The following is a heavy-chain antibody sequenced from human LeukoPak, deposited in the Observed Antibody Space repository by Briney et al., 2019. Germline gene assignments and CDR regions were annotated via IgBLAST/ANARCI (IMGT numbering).Heavy chain of an antibody. CDR2: IRYDGSDK. V-gene: IGHV3-30*02. CDR3: AKDHRNHGNFWFSFDY. D-gene: IGHD1-7*01. J-gene: IGHJ4*02. Sequence: GGSLRLSCAASGFTFSTEAMHWVRQAPGKGLEWVTFIRYDGSDKYYADSVKGRFTISRDNSKNTLYLQMSSLRPEDTAMYYSAKDHRNHGNFWFSFDYWGQGTLVTVSS. CDR1: GFTFSTEA.